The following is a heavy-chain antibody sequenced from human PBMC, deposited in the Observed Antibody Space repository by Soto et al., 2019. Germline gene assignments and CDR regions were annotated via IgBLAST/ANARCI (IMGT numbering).Heavy chain of an antibody. J-gene: IGHJ4*02. D-gene: IGHD1-26*01. CDR2: ISYSGST. CDR1: GASVSSGNYY. CDR3: ARGSGSYYAY. Sequence: QVQLQESGPGLVKPSETLSLTCTVSGASVSSGNYYWSWIRQPPGKGLECIGYISYSGSTNYNPSLKRRVTISLDTSKNQFSLKLSSVTAADTAVYYCARGSGSYYAYWGQGTLVTVSS. V-gene: IGHV4-61*01.